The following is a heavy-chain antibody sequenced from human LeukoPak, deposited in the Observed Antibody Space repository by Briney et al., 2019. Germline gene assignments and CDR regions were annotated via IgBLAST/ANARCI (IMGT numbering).Heavy chain of an antibody. CDR2: ISGSGDTT. J-gene: IGHJ4*02. Sequence: PGGSLRLSCTASGFTFSSYSMSWVRQGPGTGLEWVSAISGSGDTTFYADSVKGRCTISRDNSKKTLYLQVNSLRAEDTAVYFCAKELTTERTPGVDSWGQGTLVTVSS. V-gene: IGHV3-23*01. D-gene: IGHD4-17*01. CDR3: AKELTTERTPGVDS. CDR1: GFTFSSYS.